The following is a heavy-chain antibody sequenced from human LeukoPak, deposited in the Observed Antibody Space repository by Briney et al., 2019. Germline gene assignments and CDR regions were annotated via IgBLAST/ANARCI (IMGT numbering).Heavy chain of an antibody. CDR1: GFTFSGSA. CDR3: TRHLFEISGYYHFDF. J-gene: IGHJ4*02. D-gene: IGHD3-22*01. V-gene: IGHV3-73*01. CDR2: IRSKANSYAT. Sequence: GGSLKLSCAASGFTFSGSAMHWVRQASGKGLEWVGRIRSKANSYATAYAASVKGRFTISRDDSKNTAYLQMNSLKTEDTAVYYCTRHLFEISGYYHFDFWGQGTLVTVSS.